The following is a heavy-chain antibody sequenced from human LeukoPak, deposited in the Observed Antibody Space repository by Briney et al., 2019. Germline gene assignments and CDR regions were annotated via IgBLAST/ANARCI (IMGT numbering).Heavy chain of an antibody. CDR2: ISGSGGST. V-gene: IGHV3-23*01. D-gene: IGHD2-2*01. J-gene: IGHJ4*02. CDR3: AKRAIVVVPAATTLDY. CDR1: GFTFSSYA. Sequence: GGSLRLSCAASGFTFSSYAMSWVRQAPGKGLEWVSAISGSGGSTYYADSVKGRFTISRDNSKNTLYLQMNSLRAEDTAVYYCAKRAIVVVPAATTLDYWGQGTLVTVSS.